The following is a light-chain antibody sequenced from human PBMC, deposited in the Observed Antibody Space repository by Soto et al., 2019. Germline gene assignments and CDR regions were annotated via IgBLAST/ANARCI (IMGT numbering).Light chain of an antibody. Sequence: EIVMTQSPSTLSVSPGERATLSCGASQSVRSNLAWYQQKPGQAPRLLIYGASTRATGIPARFSGSGSGTEFTLTISSLQSEDFAVYYCQQYNNWPWTFGQGTKVDIK. CDR2: GAS. V-gene: IGKV3-15*01. CDR3: QQYNNWPWT. J-gene: IGKJ1*01. CDR1: QSVRSN.